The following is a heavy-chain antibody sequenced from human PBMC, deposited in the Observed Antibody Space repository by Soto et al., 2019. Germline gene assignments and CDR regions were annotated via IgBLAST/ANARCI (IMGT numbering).Heavy chain of an antibody. CDR2: IWFDGSDK. J-gene: IGHJ5*02. V-gene: IGHV3-33*01. CDR1: GFTFNSYG. CDR3: ARLVGAAAGRFDP. Sequence: QEQLVESGGGVVQPGTSLRLSCVASGFTFNSYGMHWVRQAPGKGLEWVAAIWFDGSDKYYADSVKGRFTISRDNSKNTLDLQMNRLRGEDTGVYYCARLVGAAAGRFDPWGQGTLVIVSS. D-gene: IGHD6-13*01.